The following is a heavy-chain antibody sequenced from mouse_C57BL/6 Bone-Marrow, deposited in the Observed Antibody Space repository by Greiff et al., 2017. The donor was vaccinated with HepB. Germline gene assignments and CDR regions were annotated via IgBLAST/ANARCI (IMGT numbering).Heavy chain of an antibody. J-gene: IGHJ1*03. D-gene: IGHD2-4*01. CDR3: ARKGPYDYENWYFDV. V-gene: IGHV1-63*01. CDR1: GYTFTNYW. CDR2: IYPGGGYT. Sequence: QVQLQQSGAELVRPGTSVKMSCKASGYTFTNYWIGWAKQRPGHGLEWIGDIYPGGGYTNYNEKFKGKATLTADKSSSTAYMQFSSLTSEDSAIYYCARKGPYDYENWYFDVWGTGTTVTVSS.